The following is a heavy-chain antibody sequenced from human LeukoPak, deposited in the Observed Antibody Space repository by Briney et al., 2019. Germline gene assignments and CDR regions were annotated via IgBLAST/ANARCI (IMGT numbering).Heavy chain of an antibody. D-gene: IGHD5-12*01. V-gene: IGHV5-51*01. J-gene: IGHJ4*02. CDR2: IYPRDSNT. CDR3: ARLDMVATGHY. Sequence: GESLKISCKGSGYISSNYWIGWVRQMPGKGLGWMGIIYPRDSNTKYSPSFQGQVTISADKSISTTYLQWSSLKASDTAMYYCARLDMVATGHYWGQGTLVTVSS. CDR1: GYISSNYW.